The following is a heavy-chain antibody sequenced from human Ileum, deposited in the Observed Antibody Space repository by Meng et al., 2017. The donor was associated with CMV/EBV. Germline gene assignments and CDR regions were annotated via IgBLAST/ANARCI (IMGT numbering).Heavy chain of an antibody. Sequence: QGQLKGSGPGLVKTSETLSLTCYVSGGSISNYYWSWIRQPAGKGLEWIAHIYTSGTTNYNSSLKSRVTMSVDTSRNQFSLKLTSVTAADTAVYYCARNYGSGNWNFFHYWGQGTLVTVSS. CDR3: ARNYGSGNWNFFHY. CDR2: IYTSGTT. V-gene: IGHV4-4*07. J-gene: IGHJ4*02. D-gene: IGHD3-10*01. CDR1: GGSISNYY.